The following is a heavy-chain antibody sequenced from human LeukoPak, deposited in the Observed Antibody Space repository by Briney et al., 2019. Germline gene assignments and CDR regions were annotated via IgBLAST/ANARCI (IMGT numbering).Heavy chain of an antibody. J-gene: IGHJ4*02. CDR3: AKDKKYYDTSAYYDY. Sequence: PGGSLRLSCAASGFSFSSHAMSWVRQAPGKGLEWVAAISGPGSSTYYADSVQGRVTISRDNSKNTLYLQMNSLRAEDTAVYYCAKDKKYYDTSAYYDYWGLGTLVTVSS. CDR2: ISGPGSST. D-gene: IGHD3-22*01. CDR1: GFSFSSHA. V-gene: IGHV3-23*01.